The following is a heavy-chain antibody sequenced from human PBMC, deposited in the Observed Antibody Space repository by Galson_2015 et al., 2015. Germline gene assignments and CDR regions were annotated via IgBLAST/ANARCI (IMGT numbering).Heavy chain of an antibody. J-gene: IGHJ4*02. CDR1: GFTFGDYA. D-gene: IGHD2-8*02. CDR2: ISWNSRSI. Sequence: SLRLSCAASGFTFGDYAMHWVRQAPGKGLEWVSGISWNSRSIGYEDSVKGRFTISRDNAKNSLYLQMNSLRAEDTAFYYCAKAQYCSGGVCYTFDHWGQGTLVTVSS. CDR3: AKAQYCSGGVCYTFDH. V-gene: IGHV3-9*01.